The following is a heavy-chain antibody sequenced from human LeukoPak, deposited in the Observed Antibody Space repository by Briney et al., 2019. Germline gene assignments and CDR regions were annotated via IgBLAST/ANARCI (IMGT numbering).Heavy chain of an antibody. CDR1: GFTFSSYA. CDR2: ISGSGGST. CDR3: ARASRGTTGHHYMDV. Sequence: PGRSLRLSCAASGFTFSSYAMSWVRQAPGKGLEWVSAISGSGGSTYYADSVKGRFTISRDNSKNTLYLQMNSLRAEDTAVYYCARASRGTTGHHYMDVWGQGTTVTVSS. V-gene: IGHV3-23*01. D-gene: IGHD1-1*01. J-gene: IGHJ6*03.